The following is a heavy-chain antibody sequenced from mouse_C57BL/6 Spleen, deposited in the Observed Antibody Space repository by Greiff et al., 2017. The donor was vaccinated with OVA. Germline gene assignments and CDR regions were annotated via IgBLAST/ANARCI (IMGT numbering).Heavy chain of an antibody. V-gene: IGHV5-15*01. J-gene: IGHJ1*03. CDR2: ISNLAYSI. CDR1: GFTFSDYG. CDR3: ARPAYDYDVYFDV. Sequence: EVQGVESGGGLVQPGGSLKLSCAASGFTFSDYGMAWVRQAPRKGPEWVAFISNLAYSIYYADTVTGRFTISRENAKNTLYLEMSSLRSEDTAMYYCARPAYDYDVYFDVWGTGTTVTVSS. D-gene: IGHD2-4*01.